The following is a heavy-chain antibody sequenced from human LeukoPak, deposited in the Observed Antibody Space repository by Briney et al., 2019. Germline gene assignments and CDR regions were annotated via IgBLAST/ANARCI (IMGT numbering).Heavy chain of an antibody. J-gene: IGHJ4*02. Sequence: ASVKVSCKASGYTFTDYYMHWVRQAPGQGPEWMGMINPGDGSTTYRQKFKGRVTMTRDMSTRTIYMELSGLKFEDTAVYYCARDAGSSWHNWGQGTLVTVSS. D-gene: IGHD6-13*01. CDR3: ARDAGSSWHN. CDR1: GYTFTDYY. CDR2: INPGDGST. V-gene: IGHV1-46*01.